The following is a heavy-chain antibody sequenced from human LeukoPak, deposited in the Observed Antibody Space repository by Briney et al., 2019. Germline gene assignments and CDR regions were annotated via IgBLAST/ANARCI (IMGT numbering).Heavy chain of an antibody. CDR2: INAGNGDT. CDR3: ARGLWSAHRREYYFDS. Sequence: ASVKASCKASGYTFTSYAMHWVRQAPGQRLEWMGWINAGNGDTKFSQNYQARVTITRDASASTAYMELSSLTSEDTAVYFCARGLWSAHRREYYFDSWGQGTLVTVSS. D-gene: IGHD3-3*01. J-gene: IGHJ4*02. CDR1: GYTFTSYA. V-gene: IGHV1-3*01.